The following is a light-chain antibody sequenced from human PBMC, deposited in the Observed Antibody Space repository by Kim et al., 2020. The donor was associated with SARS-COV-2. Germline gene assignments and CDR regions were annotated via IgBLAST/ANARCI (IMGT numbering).Light chain of an antibody. J-gene: IGKJ1*01. Sequence: ASIGDRVTITCRASQDITNSLAWYQQKPGKVPQVLIYDASTLQSGVPSRFSGSGSGTEFTLNIDSLQTEDVATYYCQKYNSAPWTFGPGTKVDIK. V-gene: IGKV1-27*01. CDR3: QKYNSAPWT. CDR1: QDITNS. CDR2: DAS.